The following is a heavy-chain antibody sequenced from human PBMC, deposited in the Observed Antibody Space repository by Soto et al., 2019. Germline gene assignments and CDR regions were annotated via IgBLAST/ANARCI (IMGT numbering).Heavy chain of an antibody. V-gene: IGHV6-1*01. CDR1: GDSVSSDSAA. D-gene: IGHD6-13*01. CDR3: ARDPASAWKYYYYRMDF. Sequence: SQTLSLTCAISGDSVSSDSAAWKWIRQCPSRGLEWLGRTYYRSKWYNDYAVSVKSRITINPDTSKNQFSLQLNSVTPEDTAVYYCARDPASAWKYYYYRMDFCGQRTTVTVSS. J-gene: IGHJ6*02. CDR2: TYYRSKWYN.